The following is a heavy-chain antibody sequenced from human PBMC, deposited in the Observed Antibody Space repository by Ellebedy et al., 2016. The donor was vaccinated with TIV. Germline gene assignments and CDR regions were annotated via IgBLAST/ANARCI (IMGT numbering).Heavy chain of an antibody. CDR1: GFTFSSYS. D-gene: IGHD3-16*02. V-gene: IGHV3-48*04. CDR3: ARDDDYVWGSYRYIETPDY. Sequence: GESLKISXAASGFTFSSYSMNWVRQAPGKGLEWVSYISSSGSTIYYADSVKGRFTISRDNAKNSLYLQMNSLRAEDTAVYYCARDDDYVWGSYRYIETPDYWGQGTLVTVSS. J-gene: IGHJ4*02. CDR2: ISSSGSTI.